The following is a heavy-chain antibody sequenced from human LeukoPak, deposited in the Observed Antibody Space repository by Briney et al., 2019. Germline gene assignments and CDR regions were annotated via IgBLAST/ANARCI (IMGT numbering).Heavy chain of an antibody. CDR1: GFTFSSYS. CDR3: ASGGASAHYYFDY. V-gene: IGHV3-21*01. J-gene: IGHJ4*02. Sequence: GGSLRLSCAASGFTFSSYSMNWVRRAPGRGLEWVSSISSSSSYIYYADSVKGRFTISRDNAKNSLYLQMNSLRAEDTAVYYCASGGASAHYYFDYWGQGTLVTVSS. D-gene: IGHD1-26*01. CDR2: ISSSSSYI.